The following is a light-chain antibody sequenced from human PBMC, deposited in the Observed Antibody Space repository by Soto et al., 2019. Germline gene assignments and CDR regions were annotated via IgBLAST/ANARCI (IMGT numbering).Light chain of an antibody. CDR1: QGISSW. V-gene: IGKV1-5*03. Sequence: DIQMTQSPSTLSGSVGDSVTITCRASQGISSWLAWYQQKPGKAPNLLIYKASTLKSGVPSRFSGSGSGTEFTLTISSLQPDDFATYYCQHYNSYSEEFGQGTKVDIK. J-gene: IGKJ1*01. CDR2: KAS. CDR3: QHYNSYSEE.